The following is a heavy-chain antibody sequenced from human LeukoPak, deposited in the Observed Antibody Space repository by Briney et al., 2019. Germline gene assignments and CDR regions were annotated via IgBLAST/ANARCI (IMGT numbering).Heavy chain of an antibody. J-gene: IGHJ5*02. CDR1: GDSISTSSYY. Sequence: SETLSLTCSVSGDSISTSSYYWGWIRQPPGKGLEWIGTIYYSGSTYYNPSLKSRVTISVDTSKNQFSLKLSSVTAADTAVYYCARDPNTAMVTWRWFDPWGQGTLVTVSS. V-gene: IGHV4-39*07. CDR3: ARDPNTAMVTWRWFDP. D-gene: IGHD5-18*01. CDR2: IYYSGST.